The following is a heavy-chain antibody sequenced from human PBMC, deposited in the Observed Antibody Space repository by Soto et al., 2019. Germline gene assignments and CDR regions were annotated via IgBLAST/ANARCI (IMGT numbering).Heavy chain of an antibody. CDR3: AKDESIAAAPFDP. CDR1: GFTFRNYA. J-gene: IGHJ5*02. Sequence: EVQLVESGGGLVKPGGSLRLSCAVSGFTFRNYAMAWVRQAPGKGLEWVSSINDRGVSTYYADSVKGRFTISRDNSKNTLYLQMKGLRVEDTAVYYCAKDESIAAAPFDPWGQGTLVTVSS. D-gene: IGHD6-25*01. V-gene: IGHV3-23*04. CDR2: INDRGVST.